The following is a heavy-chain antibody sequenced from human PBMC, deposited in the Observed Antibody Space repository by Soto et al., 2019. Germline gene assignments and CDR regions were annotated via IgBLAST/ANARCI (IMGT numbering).Heavy chain of an antibody. D-gene: IGHD3-16*02. Sequence: PGGSLRLSCAASGFTFSSYSMNWVRQAPGKGLEWVSYISSSSSTIYYADSVKGRFTISRDNAKNSLYLQMNSLRAEDTAVYYCARHRPDYDYIWGSYRTGLDYWGQGTLVTAPQ. CDR3: ARHRPDYDYIWGSYRTGLDY. CDR2: ISSSSSTI. V-gene: IGHV3-48*01. J-gene: IGHJ4*02. CDR1: GFTFSSYS.